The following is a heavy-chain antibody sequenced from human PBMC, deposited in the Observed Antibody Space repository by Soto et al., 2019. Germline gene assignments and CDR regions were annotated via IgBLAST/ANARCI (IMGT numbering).Heavy chain of an antibody. CDR2: ISAYNGNT. CDR1: GYTFTSYG. D-gene: IGHD2-15*01. Sequence: XXVKVSCKASGYTFTSYGISWVRQAPGQGLEWMGWISAYNGNTNYAQKLQGRVTMTTDTSTSTAYMELRSMRSDDTAVYYCAIWVLPSGGAVYWGQGTLVTVSS. V-gene: IGHV1-18*01. J-gene: IGHJ4*02. CDR3: AIWVLPSGGAVY.